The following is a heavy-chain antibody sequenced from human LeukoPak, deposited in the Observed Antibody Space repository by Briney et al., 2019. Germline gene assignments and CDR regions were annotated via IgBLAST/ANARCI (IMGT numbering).Heavy chain of an antibody. D-gene: IGHD6-19*01. CDR1: GFTFSSYA. CDR3: AKDQSIAVAAPPH. Sequence: GGSLRLSCAAFGFTFSSYAMSLVRQAPGKGLEWVSAISGSGGSTYYADSVKGRFTISRDNSKNTLYLQMNSLRAEDTAVYYCAKDQSIAVAAPPHWGQGTLVTVSS. CDR2: ISGSGGST. V-gene: IGHV3-23*01. J-gene: IGHJ4*02.